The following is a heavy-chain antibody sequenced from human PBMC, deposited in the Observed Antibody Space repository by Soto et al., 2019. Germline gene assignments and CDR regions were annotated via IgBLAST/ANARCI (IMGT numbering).Heavy chain of an antibody. CDR3: ARVRYGGYSYYFDY. Sequence: PGGSLRLSCAASGFTFSRFWMGWVRQAPGRGLEWVANIQQDGSEKYYVDSVKGRFTMSKDNVKNSLYLQMNSLGAEDTAVYYCARVRYGGYSYYFDYWGQGALVTVSS. CDR1: GFTFSRFW. CDR2: IQQDGSEK. J-gene: IGHJ4*02. D-gene: IGHD4-17*01. V-gene: IGHV3-7*03.